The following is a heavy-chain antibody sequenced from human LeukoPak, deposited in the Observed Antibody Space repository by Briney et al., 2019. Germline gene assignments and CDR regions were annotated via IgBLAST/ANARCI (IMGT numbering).Heavy chain of an antibody. CDR2: IIPIFGTA. V-gene: IGHV1-69*05. Sequence: SVKVSCKASGGTFSSYAISWVRQAPGQGLEWMGGIIPIFGTANYAQKFQGRVTINTDESTSTAYMELSSLRSEDTAVYYCARVRGTYDRNWFDPWGQGTLVTVSS. D-gene: IGHD3-10*01. CDR3: ARVRGTYDRNWFDP. CDR1: GGTFSSYA. J-gene: IGHJ5*02.